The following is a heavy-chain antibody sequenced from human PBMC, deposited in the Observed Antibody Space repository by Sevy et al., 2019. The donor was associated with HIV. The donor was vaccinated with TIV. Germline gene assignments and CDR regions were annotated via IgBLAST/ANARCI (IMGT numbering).Heavy chain of an antibody. J-gene: IGHJ1*01. CDR2: ITPNNGHP. D-gene: IGHD1-26*01. V-gene: IGHV1-18*01. Sequence: ASVKVSCKASGYTFTYYHITWVRQAPGQGLEWMGWITPNNGHPTIAQRLQGRVTMTTDTSTSTAYLELRSLTSDDTAVYYCARAPSGSQGPGQYFHHWGQGTLVTVSS. CDR1: GYTFTYYH. CDR3: ARAPSGSQGPGQYFHH.